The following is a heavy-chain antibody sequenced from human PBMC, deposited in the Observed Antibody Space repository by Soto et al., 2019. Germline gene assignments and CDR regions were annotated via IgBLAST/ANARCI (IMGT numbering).Heavy chain of an antibody. D-gene: IGHD1-7*01. CDR3: VSRVSGNYDY. CDR2: ISSNGGTK. Sequence: EVQLAESGGGMVQPGGSLRLSCVASGFTFSSYDMHWVRQAPGKGLEYVSSISSNGGTKYYGNSVKGRFTISRDNSKNTLYLQMGSLRAEDMAAYYCVSRVSGNYDYWGQGTLVTVSS. J-gene: IGHJ4*02. V-gene: IGHV3-64*01. CDR1: GFTFSSYD.